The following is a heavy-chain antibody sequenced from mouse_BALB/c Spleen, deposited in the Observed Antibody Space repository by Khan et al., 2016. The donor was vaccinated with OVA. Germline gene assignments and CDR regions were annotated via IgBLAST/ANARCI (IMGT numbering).Heavy chain of an antibody. CDR3: ARAGWDVFAY. Sequence: QVQLQQSGPELVKPGASVKMSCKASGYTFTDYVMNWVKQRTGQGLEWIGQIYPGSDSTYYNEKFKGKATLTADRSSSTAYMQLSSLTSEDSAVYLCARAGWDVFAYWGQGTLVTVSA. CDR2: IYPGSDST. D-gene: IGHD4-1*01. J-gene: IGHJ3*01. CDR1: GYTFTDYV. V-gene: IGHV1-77*01.